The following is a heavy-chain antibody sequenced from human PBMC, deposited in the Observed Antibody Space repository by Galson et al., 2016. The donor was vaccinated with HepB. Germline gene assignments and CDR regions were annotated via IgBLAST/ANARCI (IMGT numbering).Heavy chain of an antibody. CDR1: GGSITSSNYF. V-gene: IGHV4-39*01. CDR2: ISSSGSP. CDR3: AQRRTPTLVGASWYVH. Sequence: GGSITSSNYFWDWIRQPPGKGLEWIGTISSSGSPYYNASLVSRLTLSADSSTDQFSLSLLSVTAADTAVYYCAQRRTPTLVGASWYVHWGQGTLVIV. D-gene: IGHD2-2*01. J-gene: IGHJ1*01.